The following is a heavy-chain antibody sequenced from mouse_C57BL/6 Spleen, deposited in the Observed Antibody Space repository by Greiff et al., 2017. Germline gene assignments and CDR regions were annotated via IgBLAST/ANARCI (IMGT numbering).Heavy chain of an antibody. CDR3: ARKGGDGYDY. V-gene: IGHV2-2*01. CDR1: GFSLTSYG. D-gene: IGHD2-3*01. Sequence: VQLQQSGPGLVPPSQSLSITCPVSGFSLTSYGVHWVRQSPGKGLEWLGVIWSGGSTDYNAAFISRRSISKGNSKSQVFFKMNSLQADDTAIYYCARKGGDGYDYWGQGTTLTVSS. CDR2: IWSGGST. J-gene: IGHJ2*01.